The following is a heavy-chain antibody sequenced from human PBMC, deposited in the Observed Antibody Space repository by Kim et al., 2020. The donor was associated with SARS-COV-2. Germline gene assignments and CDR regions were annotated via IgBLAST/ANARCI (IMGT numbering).Heavy chain of an antibody. CDR2: ISYDGSNK. CDR3: AREMVGYCSGGSCYFDY. J-gene: IGHJ4*02. Sequence: GGSLRLSCAASGFTFSSYAMHWVRQAPGKGLEWVAVISYDGSNKYYVDSVKGRFTISRDNSKNTLYLQMNSLRAEDTAVYYCAREMVGYCSGGSCYFDYWGQGTLVTVSS. D-gene: IGHD2-15*01. V-gene: IGHV3-30*04. CDR1: GFTFSSYA.